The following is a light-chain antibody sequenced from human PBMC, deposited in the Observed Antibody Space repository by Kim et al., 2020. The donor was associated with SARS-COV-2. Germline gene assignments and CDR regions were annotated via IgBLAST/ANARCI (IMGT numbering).Light chain of an antibody. CDR3: SSYAGSNTVI. CDR1: SSDVGGYSY. V-gene: IGLV2-8*01. CDR2: EVT. J-gene: IGLJ2*01. Sequence: QSALTQPPSASGSPGQSVTITYTGTSSDVGGYSYVSWYQHHPGKAPKLMISEVTKRPSGVPDRFSGSKSGNTASLTVSGLQAEDEADYYCSSYAGSNTVIFGGGTRLTVL.